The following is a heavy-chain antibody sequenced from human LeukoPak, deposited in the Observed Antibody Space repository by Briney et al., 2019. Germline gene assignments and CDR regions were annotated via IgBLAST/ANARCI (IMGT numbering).Heavy chain of an antibody. CDR1: GFTFSTYW. CDR2: IKQDGSES. J-gene: IGHJ4*02. CDR3: ATGQGSRWDN. Sequence: PGGSLRLSCAASGFTFSTYWMSWVRQAAGKRLEWVANIKQDGSESYYVGSVKGRFTISRDNAKNSLYLQMDSLRGEDTAVYYCATGQGSRWDNWGLGTLVTVSS. D-gene: IGHD6-13*01. V-gene: IGHV3-7*01.